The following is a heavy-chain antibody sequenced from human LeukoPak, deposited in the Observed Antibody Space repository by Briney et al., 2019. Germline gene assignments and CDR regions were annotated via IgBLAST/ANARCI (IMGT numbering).Heavy chain of an antibody. V-gene: IGHV5-51*01. J-gene: IGHJ5*02. CDR2: IYPGDSDT. CDR3: ARQGIAVAGPNNWFDP. D-gene: IGHD6-19*01. CDR1: GYSFTSCW. Sequence: GESLKISCQGSGYSFTSCWIGWVRQMPGKGLEWMGIIYPGDSDTRYSPSFQGQVTISADKSISTAYLQWSSLKASDTAMYYCARQGIAVAGPNNWFDPWGQGTLVTVSS.